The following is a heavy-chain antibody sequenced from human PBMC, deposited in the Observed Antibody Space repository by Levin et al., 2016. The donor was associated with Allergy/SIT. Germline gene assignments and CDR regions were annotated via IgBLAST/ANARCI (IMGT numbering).Heavy chain of an antibody. Sequence: SETLSLTCIVSGDSVSSGNYFWSWIRQPPGKGLEWIGYIHDSGSATYNPSLKSRVTISLDTSKNQFSLKLISVAAADTAVYYCARERGGFDYWDQGTLVTVSS. D-gene: IGHD3-10*01. CDR3: ARERGGFDY. CDR1: GDSVSSGNYF. V-gene: IGHV4-61*01. J-gene: IGHJ4*02. CDR2: IHDSGSA.